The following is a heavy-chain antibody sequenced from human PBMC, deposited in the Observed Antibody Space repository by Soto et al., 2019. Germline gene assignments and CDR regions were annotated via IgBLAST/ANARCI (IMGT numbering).Heavy chain of an antibody. CDR2: IIPMFAAT. CDR1: GGSFSDFA. CDR3: ARGAIVAVPAALSSYHDYTNYRFDS. V-gene: IGHV1-69*01. D-gene: IGHD2-15*01. J-gene: IGHJ4*02. Sequence: QVQLAQSGAEMTKPGSSVKVSCRASGGSFSDFAFSWVRQAPGQGLEWMGGIIPMFAATKYAQRLQDRVTITADESTNTVYLALNSLTSGDTAIYYCARGAIVAVPAALSSYHDYTNYRFDSWGQGTLVTVSS.